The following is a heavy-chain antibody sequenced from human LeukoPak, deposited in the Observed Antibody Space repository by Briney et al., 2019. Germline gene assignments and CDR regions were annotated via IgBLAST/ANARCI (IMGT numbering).Heavy chain of an antibody. Sequence: PGGSLRLSCAASGFTFSSYSMNWVRQAPGKGLEWVSSISSCSSYMYYADSVKGRFTISRDNAKNSLYLQMNSLRAEDTAVYYCARDLYGLDAFDIWGQGTMVTVSS. CDR3: ARDLYGLDAFDI. D-gene: IGHD2/OR15-2a*01. V-gene: IGHV3-21*01. CDR2: ISSCSSYM. J-gene: IGHJ3*02. CDR1: GFTFSSYS.